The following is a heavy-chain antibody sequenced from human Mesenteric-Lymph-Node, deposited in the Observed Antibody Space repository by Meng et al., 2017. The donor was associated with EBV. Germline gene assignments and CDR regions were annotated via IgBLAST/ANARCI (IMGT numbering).Heavy chain of an antibody. CDR3: ARHRRGEGAGPYYYYGVDV. D-gene: IGHD6-19*01. Sequence: QGQLQELGPGLVSPSGTLSLTCAVSGDSISSSNWWNWVRQPPGKGLEWIGEVSHTGSANYTPSLKSRVIIAVAKSNNQFSLRLSSVTAADTAVYYCARHRRGEGAGPYYYYGVDVWGQGTTVTVSS. CDR1: GDSISSSNW. V-gene: IGHV4-4*02. CDR2: VSHTGSA. J-gene: IGHJ6*02.